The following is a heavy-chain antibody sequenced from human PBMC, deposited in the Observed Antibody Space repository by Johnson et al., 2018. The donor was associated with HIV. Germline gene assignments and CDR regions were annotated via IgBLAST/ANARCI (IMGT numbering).Heavy chain of an antibody. CDR2: IRYDGSNK. D-gene: IGHD2-15*01. CDR1: GFTFSSYG. V-gene: IGHV3-30*02. CDR3: AKIMSKWSVDDDAFDV. Sequence: QVQLVESGGGVVQPGGSLRLSCAASGFTFSSYGMHWVRQAPGKGLEWVAFIRYDGSNKYYADSVKGRFTISRDNSKNTLYLQMNSLRAEDTAVYYCAKIMSKWSVDDDAFDVWGQGTMVIVSS. J-gene: IGHJ3*01.